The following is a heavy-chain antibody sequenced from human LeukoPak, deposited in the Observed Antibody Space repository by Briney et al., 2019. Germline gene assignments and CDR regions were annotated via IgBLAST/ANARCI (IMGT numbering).Heavy chain of an antibody. CDR3: ARDITKQWIENWFDP. D-gene: IGHD6-19*01. Sequence: ASVKVSCKASGYTFTGYYMHWVRQAPGQGLEWMGWINPNSGGTNYARKFQGRVTMTRDTSISTAYMELSRLRSDDTAVYYCARDITKQWIENWFDPWGQGTLVTVSS. V-gene: IGHV1-2*02. CDR1: GYTFTGYY. CDR2: INPNSGGT. J-gene: IGHJ5*02.